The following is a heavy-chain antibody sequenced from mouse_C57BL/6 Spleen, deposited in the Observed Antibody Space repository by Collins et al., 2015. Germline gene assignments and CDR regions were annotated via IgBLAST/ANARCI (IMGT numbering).Heavy chain of an antibody. D-gene: IGHD2-4*01. J-gene: IGHJ4*01. Sequence: VQLQQPGAELVKPGASVKMSCKASGYTFTSYWITWVKQRPGQGLEWIGDIYPGSGSSNYNEKFKTKATLTVDTSSSTAYMQLSSLTSEDSAVYYCAMIHYYAMDYWGQGTSVTVSS. CDR2: IYPGSGSS. CDR3: AMIHYYAMDY. CDR1: GYTFTSYW. V-gene: IGHV1-55*01.